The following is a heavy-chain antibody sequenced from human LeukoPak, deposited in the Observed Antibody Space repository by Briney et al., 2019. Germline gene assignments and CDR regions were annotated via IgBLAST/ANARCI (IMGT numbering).Heavy chain of an antibody. CDR2: INHSGST. CDR1: GGSFSGYY. V-gene: IGHV4-34*01. D-gene: IGHD2-15*01. Sequence: SETLSLTCAVYGGSFSGYYWSWIRQPPGKGLEWIGEINHSGSTNYNPSLKSRVTISVDTSKIQFSLKLSSVTAADTAVYYCARSLGYCSGGSCHRAHDDAFDIWGQGTMVTVSS. CDR3: ARSLGYCSGGSCHRAHDDAFDI. J-gene: IGHJ3*02.